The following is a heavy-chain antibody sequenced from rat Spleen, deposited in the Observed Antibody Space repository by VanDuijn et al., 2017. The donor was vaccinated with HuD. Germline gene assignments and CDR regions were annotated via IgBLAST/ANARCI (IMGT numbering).Heavy chain of an antibody. J-gene: IGHJ1*01. V-gene: IGHV5-29*01. CDR3: ARHGTLGWYFDF. CDR2: ISYDGSST. CDR1: GFTFSDYY. Sequence: EVQLVESDGGLVQPGRSLKLSCAASGFTFSDYYMAWVRQAPTKGLEWVATISYDGSSTYYRDSVKGRFTISRDNAKSTLYLQVDSLRSEDTATYYCARHGTLGWYFDFWGPGTMVTVSS. D-gene: IGHD4-6*01.